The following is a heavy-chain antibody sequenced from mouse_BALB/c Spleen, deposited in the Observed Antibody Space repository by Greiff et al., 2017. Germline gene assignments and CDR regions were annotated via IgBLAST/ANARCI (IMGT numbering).Heavy chain of an antibody. CDR1: GYTFTSYW. J-gene: IGHJ2*01. D-gene: IGHD1-2*01. CDR2: IYPSDSYT. CDR3: TRGGGTTASDYFDY. Sequence: QVQLQQPGAELVRPGASVKLSCKASGYTFTSYWINWVKQRPGQGLEWIGNIYPSDSYTNYNQKFKDKATLTVDKSSSTAYMQLSSPTSEDSAVYYGTRGGGTTASDYFDYWGQGTTLTVSS. V-gene: IGHV1-69*02.